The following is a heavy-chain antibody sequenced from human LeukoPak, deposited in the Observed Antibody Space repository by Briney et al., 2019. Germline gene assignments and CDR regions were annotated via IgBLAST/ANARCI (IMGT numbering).Heavy chain of an antibody. J-gene: IGHJ6*04. CDR3: ATDGSGDYYYGMDV. D-gene: IGHD3-10*01. V-gene: IGHV3-21*01. CDR2: ISSSSSYI. Sequence: GGSLRLSCAASGFTFSSYSMNWVRQAPGKGLEWVSSISSSSSYIYYADSAKGRFTTSRDNAKNSLYLQMNSLRAEDTAVYYCATDGSGDYYYGMDVWGKGTTVTVSS. CDR1: GFTFSSYS.